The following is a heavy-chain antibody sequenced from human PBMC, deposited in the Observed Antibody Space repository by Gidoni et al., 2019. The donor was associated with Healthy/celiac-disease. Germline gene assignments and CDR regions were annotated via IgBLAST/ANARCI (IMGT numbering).Heavy chain of an antibody. Sequence: QVQLVESGGGLVKPGGSLRLSCPASGFPFSDYYSSWLRTPPGKGLAWVSYISSSGSTIYYADSVKGRFTISRDNAKNSLYLQMNSLRAEDTAVYYCARSPPQYSSSWYPELYYYYYGMDVWGQGTTVTVSS. CDR3: ARSPPQYSSSWYPELYYYYYGMDV. J-gene: IGHJ6*02. CDR1: GFPFSDYY. V-gene: IGHV3-11*01. D-gene: IGHD6-13*01. CDR2: ISSSGSTI.